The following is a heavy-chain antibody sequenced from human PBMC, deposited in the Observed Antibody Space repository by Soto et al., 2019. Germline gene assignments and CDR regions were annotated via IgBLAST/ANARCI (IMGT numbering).Heavy chain of an antibody. CDR1: GFTFSSYA. Sequence: GGSLRLSCAASGFTFSSYAMGWVRQGPGKGLEWVAVVSIGGSTHYADSVRGRFTISRDNSKNTLSLQMNSLTAEDTAVYFCAKRRGAGGHFDYWGQGALVT. CDR2: VSIGGST. CDR3: AKRRGAGGHFDY. D-gene: IGHD2-15*01. J-gene: IGHJ4*02. V-gene: IGHV3-23*01.